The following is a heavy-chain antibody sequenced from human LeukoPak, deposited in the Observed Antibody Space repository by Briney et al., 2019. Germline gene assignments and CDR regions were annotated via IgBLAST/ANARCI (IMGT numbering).Heavy chain of an antibody. CDR1: GFTFSDYY. J-gene: IGHJ4*02. CDR3: ARDMYDYVWGSDY. CDR2: INWNGGST. D-gene: IGHD3-16*01. Sequence: GGSLRLSCAASGFTFSDYYMSWVRQAPGKGLEWVSGINWNGGSTGYADSVKGRFTISRDNAKNSLYLQMNSLRAEDTALYYCARDMYDYVWGSDYWGQGTLVTVSS. V-gene: IGHV3-20*04.